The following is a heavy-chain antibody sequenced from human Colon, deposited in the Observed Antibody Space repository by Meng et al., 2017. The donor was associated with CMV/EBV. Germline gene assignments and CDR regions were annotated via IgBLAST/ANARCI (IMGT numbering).Heavy chain of an antibody. V-gene: IGHV3-7*01. CDR1: TFIFSDYW. CDR3: ATGKAVAGKSYYYYGMGL. D-gene: IGHD6-19*01. Sequence: GGSLRLSCAASTFIFSDYWMSWVRQAPGKGLEWVANINPGGSEKYYVDSVKGRFTISRDNAKNSLYLHLSSLRAEDTAVYYCATGKAVAGKSYYYYGMGLWGQGTLVTVSS. J-gene: IGHJ6*02. CDR2: INPGGSEK.